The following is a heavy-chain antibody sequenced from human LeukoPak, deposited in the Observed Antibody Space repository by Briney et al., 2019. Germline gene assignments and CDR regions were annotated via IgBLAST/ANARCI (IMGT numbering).Heavy chain of an antibody. J-gene: IGHJ4*02. Sequence: PGGSLRLFCGASGFTFSGSPILWDRQDSGKGLEWVGRIRSKADNYATAYAASVQGRCTISSDDSKSTAYLQLNSLKTEDTAVYYCTPSNYWGQGALVTVSS. CDR1: GFTFSGSP. CDR3: TPSNY. CDR2: IRSKADNYAT. V-gene: IGHV3-73*01.